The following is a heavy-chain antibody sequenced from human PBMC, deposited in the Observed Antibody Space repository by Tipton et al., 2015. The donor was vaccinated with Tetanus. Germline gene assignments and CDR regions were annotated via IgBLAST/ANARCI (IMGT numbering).Heavy chain of an antibody. CDR1: GFTVSSNY. J-gene: IGHJ4*02. CDR3: ARGLLSDTAMVYFDY. CDR2: IYSGGST. Sequence: SLRLSCAASGFTVSSNYMSWVRQAPGKGLEWVSVIYSGGSTYYADSVKGRFTISRDNSKNTLYLQMNSLRAEDTAVYYCARGLLSDTAMVYFDYWGQGTLVTVSS. D-gene: IGHD5-18*01. V-gene: IGHV3-53*01.